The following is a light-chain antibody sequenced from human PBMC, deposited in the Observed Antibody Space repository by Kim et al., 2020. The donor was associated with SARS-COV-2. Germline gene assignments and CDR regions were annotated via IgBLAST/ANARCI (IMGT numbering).Light chain of an antibody. V-gene: IGLV2-23*02. J-gene: IGLJ2*01. Sequence: GQSITISCTGTSVDVAKFNLVSWYQHHPGKAPKLLISAVTKRPSGVSDRFSGSKSGNTASLSFSGLQAEDEADYYCCSYAGGNTLVFGGVTQLTVL. CDR1: SVDVAKFNL. CDR3: CSYAGGNTLV. CDR2: AVT.